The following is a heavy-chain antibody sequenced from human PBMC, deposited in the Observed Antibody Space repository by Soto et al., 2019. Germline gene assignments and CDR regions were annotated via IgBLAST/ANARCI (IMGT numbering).Heavy chain of an antibody. CDR1: GGSFSGYY. Sequence: SETLSLTCAVYGGSFSGYYWTWIRQPPGTGLEWIGEINHSGSTNYNPSLKSRVTISVDTSKNQFSLKLTSVTAADTAVYYCARGGYYDNVWGKLSHYGLDVWGQGTSVTVSS. J-gene: IGHJ6*02. CDR3: ARGGYYDNVWGKLSHYGLDV. V-gene: IGHV4-34*01. D-gene: IGHD3-16*01. CDR2: INHSGST.